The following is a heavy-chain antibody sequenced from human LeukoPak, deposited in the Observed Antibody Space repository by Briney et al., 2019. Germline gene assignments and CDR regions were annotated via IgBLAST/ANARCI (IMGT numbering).Heavy chain of an antibody. D-gene: IGHD6-13*01. J-gene: IGHJ4*02. Sequence: PGGSLRLSCAASGFTFSSYGMHWVRQAPGKGLEWVAFIRYDGSNEYYADSVKGRFTISRDNSKNTLYLQMISLRAEDTAVYYCAKAIAAAGTPRYFDYWGQGTLVTVSS. CDR2: IRYDGSNE. CDR3: AKAIAAAGTPRYFDY. CDR1: GFTFSSYG. V-gene: IGHV3-30*02.